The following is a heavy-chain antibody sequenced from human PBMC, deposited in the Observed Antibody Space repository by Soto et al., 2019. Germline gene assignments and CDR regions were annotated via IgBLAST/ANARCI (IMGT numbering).Heavy chain of an antibody. D-gene: IGHD6-13*01. Sequence: GGSLRLSCAASGFTFSSYGMHWVRQAPGKGLEWVAVISYDGSNKYYADSVKGRFTISRDNSKNTLYLQMNSLRAEDTAVYYCAKEDWGGIAAAGGTNYYYYGMDVWGQGTTVNVSS. J-gene: IGHJ6*02. CDR2: ISYDGSNK. CDR1: GFTFSSYG. V-gene: IGHV3-30*18. CDR3: AKEDWGGIAAAGGTNYYYYGMDV.